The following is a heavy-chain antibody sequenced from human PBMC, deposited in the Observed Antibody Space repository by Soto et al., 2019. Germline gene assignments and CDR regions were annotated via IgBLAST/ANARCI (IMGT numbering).Heavy chain of an antibody. CDR3: AKDPYYGDSDY. J-gene: IGHJ4*02. D-gene: IGHD4-17*01. Sequence: GGSLRLSCAASGFTFSSYAMSWVRQASGKGLEWVSAISGSGGSTYYADSAKGRFTISRDNSKNTLYLQMNSLRAEDTAVYYCAKDPYYGDSDYWGQGTLVTVSS. CDR2: ISGSGGST. CDR1: GFTFSSYA. V-gene: IGHV3-23*01.